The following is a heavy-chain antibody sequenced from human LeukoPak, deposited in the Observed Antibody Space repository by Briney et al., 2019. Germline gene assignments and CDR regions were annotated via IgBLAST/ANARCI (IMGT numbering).Heavy chain of an antibody. CDR3: ASGYNWNYILGH. CDR2: IYTSGST. CDR1: GGSITSGSYY. J-gene: IGHJ4*02. D-gene: IGHD1-7*01. Sequence: PSQTLSLTCTVPGGSITSGSYYWSWIRQPAGKGLEWIGRIYTSGSTDYNPSLKSRVTISVDTSKNQFSLKLTSVTAADTAVYYCASGYNWNYILGHWGQGTLVTVSS. V-gene: IGHV4-61*02.